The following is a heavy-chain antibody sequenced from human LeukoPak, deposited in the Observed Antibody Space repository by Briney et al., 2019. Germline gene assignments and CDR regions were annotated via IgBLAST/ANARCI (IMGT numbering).Heavy chain of an antibody. CDR1: GFTFSDRS. D-gene: IGHD6-19*01. CDR3: AREPSGWYVDY. J-gene: IGHJ4*02. Sequence: GSLRLSCATSGFTFSDRSINWVRQAPGKGLEWVAYISGSSNYINYADSVKGRFTISRDNAKTSVYLQMNSLRAEDTAVYYCAREPSGWYVDYWGQGTVVTVSS. CDR2: ISGSSNYI. V-gene: IGHV3-21*01.